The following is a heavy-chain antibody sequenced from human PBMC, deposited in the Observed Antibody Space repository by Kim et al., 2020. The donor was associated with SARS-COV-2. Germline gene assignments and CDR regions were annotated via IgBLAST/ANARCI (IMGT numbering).Heavy chain of an antibody. D-gene: IGHD3-16*01. CDR1: GFTFSSYW. J-gene: IGHJ4*02. V-gene: IGHV3-74*01. Sequence: GGSLRLSCAASGFTFSSYWMHWVRQAPGKGLVWVSRINSDGSSTSYADSVKGRFTISRDNAKNTLYLQMNSLRAEDTAVYYCARPGGIDGTYFDYWGQGTLVTVSS. CDR3: ARPGGIDGTYFDY. CDR2: INSDGSST.